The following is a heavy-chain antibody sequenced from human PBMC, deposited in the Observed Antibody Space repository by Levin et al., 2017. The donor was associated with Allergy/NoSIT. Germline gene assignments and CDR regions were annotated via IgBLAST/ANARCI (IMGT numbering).Heavy chain of an antibody. CDR2: ISSSSSYI. CDR3: ARVGSSGYFDY. Sequence: PGESLKISCAASGFTFSSYSMNWVRQAPGKGLEWVSSISSSSSYIYYADSVKGRFTISRDNAKNSLYLQMNSLRAEDTAVYYCARVGSSGYFDYWGQGTLVTVSS. D-gene: IGHD6-19*01. CDR1: GFTFSSYS. J-gene: IGHJ4*02. V-gene: IGHV3-21*01.